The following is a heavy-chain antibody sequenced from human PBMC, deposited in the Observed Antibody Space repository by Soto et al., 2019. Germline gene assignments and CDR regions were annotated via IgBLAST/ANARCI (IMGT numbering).Heavy chain of an antibody. Sequence: ASENLCLPWTVSWGYISSFYGSWIRQPPGKGLEWIGYIYYSGSTNYNPSLKSRVTISVDTSKNQFSLKLSSVTAADTAVYYCARHSPYYYDSSGYYYDGAFDIWGQGTMVTVSS. V-gene: IGHV4-59*08. J-gene: IGHJ3*02. D-gene: IGHD3-22*01. CDR3: ARHSPYYYDSSGYYYDGAFDI. CDR2: IYYSGST. CDR1: WGYISSFY.